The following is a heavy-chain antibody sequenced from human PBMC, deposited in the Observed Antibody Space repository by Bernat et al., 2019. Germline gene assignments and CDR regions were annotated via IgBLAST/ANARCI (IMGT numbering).Heavy chain of an antibody. V-gene: IGHV2-5*02. J-gene: IGHJ2*01. D-gene: IGHD3-10*01. CDR3: AHRLARGVKSSHWYFDL. CDR2: IYWDDDK. CDR1: GFSLSTSGVG. Sequence: QITLKESGPTPVKPTQTLTLTYTFSGFSLSTSGVGVGWIRQSPRKALEWLALIYWDDDKRYSPFLKSRLTITKDTSKNQVVLTMTNMDPVDTATYYCAHRLARGVKSSHWYFDLWGRGTLVTVSS.